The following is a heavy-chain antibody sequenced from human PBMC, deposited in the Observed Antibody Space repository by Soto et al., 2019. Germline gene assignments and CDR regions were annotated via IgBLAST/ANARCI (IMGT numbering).Heavy chain of an antibody. Sequence: LSFTCALYGGSFAGYYWSWIRQSPGAGREWIGEIHHSVSTQYNPTLKSRVSLSVDTSTKQFSLKMTSMTAADRGVYYCARGVDSWSGYLFWGQGT. J-gene: IGHJ4*02. CDR2: IHHSVST. V-gene: IGHV4-34*01. D-gene: IGHD3-3*01. CDR3: ARGVDSWSGYLF. CDR1: GGSFAGYY.